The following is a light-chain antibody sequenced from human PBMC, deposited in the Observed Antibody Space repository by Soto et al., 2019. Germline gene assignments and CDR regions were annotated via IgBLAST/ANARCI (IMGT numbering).Light chain of an antibody. CDR3: CSYAGSPHYV. J-gene: IGLJ1*01. CDR2: DVS. CDR1: SSDVGGYNY. Sequence: QSVLTQPRSVSGSPGQSVTISCTGTSSDVGGYNYVSWYQQHPGKAPKLMIYDVSKRPSGVPDRFSGSKSGNTASLTISGLQAEDEADYYCCSYAGSPHYVFGTGTKV. V-gene: IGLV2-11*01.